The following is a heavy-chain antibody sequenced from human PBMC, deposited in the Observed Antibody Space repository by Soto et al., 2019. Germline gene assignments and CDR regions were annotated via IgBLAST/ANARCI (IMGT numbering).Heavy chain of an antibody. V-gene: IGHV1-3*01. CDR2: INAGNGNT. Sequence: ASVKVSCKASGYTFTGYAMHWVRQAPGQRLEWMGWINAGNGNTNYAQKFQGRVTITADESTSIAYMELSSLRSEDTAVYYCARERIVGAPRNPYYYGMDVLGQGTPVTVSS. CDR1: GYTFTGYA. D-gene: IGHD1-26*01. CDR3: ARERIVGAPRNPYYYGMDV. J-gene: IGHJ6*02.